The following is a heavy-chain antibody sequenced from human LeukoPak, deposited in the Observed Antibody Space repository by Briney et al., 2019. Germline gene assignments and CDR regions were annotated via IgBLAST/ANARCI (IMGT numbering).Heavy chain of an antibody. Sequence: GGSLRLSCAASGFTFSDYYMSWIRQAPGKGLEGVSYISSSGSTIYYADSVKGRFTISRDNAKNSLYLQMNSLRAEDTAVYYCARDLGLRDMVRGVMSAFDIWGQGTMVTVSS. CDR2: ISSSGSTI. CDR1: GFTFSDYY. D-gene: IGHD3-10*01. CDR3: ARDLGLRDMVRGVMSAFDI. J-gene: IGHJ3*02. V-gene: IGHV3-11*01.